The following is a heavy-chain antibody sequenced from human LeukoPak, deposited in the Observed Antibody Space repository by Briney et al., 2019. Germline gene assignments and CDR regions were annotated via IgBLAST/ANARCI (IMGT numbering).Heavy chain of an antibody. CDR3: ASFPPEYCSGGSCYS. V-gene: IGHV4-59*07. J-gene: IGHJ4*02. D-gene: IGHD2-15*01. CDR1: GGPISSYY. CDR2: MYYSGST. Sequence: PSDTLSLTCTVSGGPISSYYWSWIRQPPGKGLEWIGYMYYSGSTKYNPSLKSRVTISVDTSKNQFSLKLSSVTAADTAVYYCASFPPEYCSGGSCYSWGQGTLVTVSS.